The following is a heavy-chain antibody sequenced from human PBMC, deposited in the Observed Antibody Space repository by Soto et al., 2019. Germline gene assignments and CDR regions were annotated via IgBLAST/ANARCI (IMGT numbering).Heavy chain of an antibody. V-gene: IGHV3-33*01. D-gene: IGHD2-2*01. CDR3: ARDDIVVVPAANLLYYYYYGMDV. CDR1: GFTFSSYG. CDR2: IWYDGSNK. J-gene: IGHJ6*02. Sequence: PGGSLRLSCAASGFTFSSYGMHWVRQAPGKGLEWVAVIWYDGSNKYYADSVKGRFTISRDNSKNTLYLQMNSLRAEDTAVYYCARDDIVVVPAANLLYYYYYGMDVWGQGTTVTVS.